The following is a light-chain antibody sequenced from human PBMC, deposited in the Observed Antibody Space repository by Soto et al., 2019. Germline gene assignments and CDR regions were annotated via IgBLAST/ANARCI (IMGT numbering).Light chain of an antibody. V-gene: IGKV3-20*01. Sequence: EIVVTQSPGTLSLSPGERATLSCRASQSVTSSSLAWYQQKPGQAPRLLIYGVSSRATGIPDRFGGSGSGTDFTLTISRLEPEDFAVYYCQEYGTSRTFGQGTKVEIK. CDR3: QEYGTSRT. CDR2: GVS. CDR1: QSVTSSS. J-gene: IGKJ1*01.